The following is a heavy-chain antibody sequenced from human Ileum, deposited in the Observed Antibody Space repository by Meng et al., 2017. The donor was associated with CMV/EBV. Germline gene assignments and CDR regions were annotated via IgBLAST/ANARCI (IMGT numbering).Heavy chain of an antibody. CDR2: IYYSGTT. CDR3: ARHRCSTTSCYVDY. D-gene: IGHD2-2*01. CDR1: GYSISSSNW. J-gene: IGHJ4*02. Sequence: SGYSISSSNWWGWIRQPPGKGLEWIGYIYYSGTTCYNPSLKSRVTMSVDTSKNQFSLKLSSVTAVDMAVYYCARHRCSTTSCYVDYWGQGTLVTVSS. V-gene: IGHV4-28*01.